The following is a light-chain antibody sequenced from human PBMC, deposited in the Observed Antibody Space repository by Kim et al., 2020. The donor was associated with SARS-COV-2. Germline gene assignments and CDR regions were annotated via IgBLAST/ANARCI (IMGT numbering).Light chain of an antibody. J-gene: IGKJ4*01. CDR2: NAS. Sequence: EIVLTQSPATLSLSPGERATLSCRASQIIGSYLAWYQQRPGQAPRLLIYNASNRASGIPARFSGSGSGADFTLTISSLEPEDFAVYYCQKRDNWPLLFGGGTKVDIK. V-gene: IGKV3-11*01. CDR1: QIIGSY. CDR3: QKRDNWPLL.